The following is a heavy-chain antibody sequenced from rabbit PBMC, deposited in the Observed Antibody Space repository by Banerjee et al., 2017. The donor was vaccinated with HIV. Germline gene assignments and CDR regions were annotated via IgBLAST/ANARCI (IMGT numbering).Heavy chain of an antibody. CDR1: GFSFSSSYW. Sequence: EESGGDLVKPEGSLTLTCTASGFSFSSSYWIYWVRQAPGKGLEWIAYIYTGSSGSTYYASWAKGRFTSSKTSSTTVTLQMTSLTAADTATYFCVRDLYGGSTYNLWGPGTLVTVS. D-gene: IGHD4-2*01. J-gene: IGHJ4*01. CDR3: VRDLYGGSTYNL. V-gene: IGHV1S45*01. CDR2: IYTGSSGST.